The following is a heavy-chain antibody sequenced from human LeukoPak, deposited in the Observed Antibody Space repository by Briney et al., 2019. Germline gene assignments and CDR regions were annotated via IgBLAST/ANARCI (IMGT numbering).Heavy chain of an antibody. CDR1: GYSFTSYW. V-gene: IGHV5-51*01. J-gene: IGHJ3*02. CDR2: IYPGDSDT. CDR3: ARSLNSGYDHEAAFDI. Sequence: GEFLKISCKGSGYSFTSYWIGWVRQMPGKGLEWMGIIYPGDSDTRYSPSFQGQVTISADKSISTAYLQWSSLKASDTAMYYCARSLNSGYDHEAAFDIWGQGTMVTVSS. D-gene: IGHD5-12*01.